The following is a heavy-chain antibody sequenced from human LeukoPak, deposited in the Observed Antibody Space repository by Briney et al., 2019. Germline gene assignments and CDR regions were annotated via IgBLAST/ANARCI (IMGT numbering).Heavy chain of an antibody. Sequence: PSETLSLTCTVSGGSISSYYWSWIRQPPGKGLEWIGNIFHSGSTNYNPSLKSRVTISVDTSKNQFSLKLNSVTAADTAIYYCARDGAVDILTGYGAFYIWGQGTVVIVS. D-gene: IGHD3-9*01. V-gene: IGHV4-59*01. CDR2: IFHSGST. CDR3: ARDGAVDILTGYGAFYI. CDR1: GGSISSYY. J-gene: IGHJ3*02.